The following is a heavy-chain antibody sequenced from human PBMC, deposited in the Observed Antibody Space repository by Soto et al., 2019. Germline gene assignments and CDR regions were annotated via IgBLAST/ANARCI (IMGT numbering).Heavy chain of an antibody. CDR1: GFTFSSYD. CDR2: IGTAGDT. CDR3: ARAGYGDTGAFDI. J-gene: IGHJ3*02. V-gene: IGHV3-13*01. D-gene: IGHD4-17*01. Sequence: LRLSCAASGFTFSSYDMHWVRQATGKGLEWVSAIGTAGDTYYPGSVKGRFTISRENAKNSLYLQMNSLRAGDTAVYYCARAGYGDTGAFDIWGQGTMVTVSS.